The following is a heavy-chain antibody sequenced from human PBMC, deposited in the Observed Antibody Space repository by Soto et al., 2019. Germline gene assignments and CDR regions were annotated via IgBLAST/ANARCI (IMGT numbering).Heavy chain of an antibody. D-gene: IGHD6-19*01. CDR2: ITADGGGT. Sequence: EVQLLESGGGLGQPGGSLRLSCTASRFTFSSYIMNWVRQAPGKGLEWISTITADGGGTFYADSVKGRFTISRDNSKNTLYLQLDNLRAEDTALYYCAKDRGGSGWPDLDCWGQGTQVTVSS. CDR1: RFTFSSYI. V-gene: IGHV3-23*01. J-gene: IGHJ4*02. CDR3: AKDRGGSGWPDLDC.